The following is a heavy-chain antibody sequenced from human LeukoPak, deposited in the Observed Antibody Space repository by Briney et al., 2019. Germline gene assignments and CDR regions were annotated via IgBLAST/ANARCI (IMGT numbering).Heavy chain of an antibody. V-gene: IGHV3-30*18. CDR3: AKDWGSSGWYNYFDP. D-gene: IGHD6-19*01. J-gene: IGHJ5*02. Sequence: GGSLRLSCVGSGFAFSNYWMSWARQAPGKGLKWVAMISYNGNSKYYGDSVKGRFTISRDNSKDTLHLEMDSLRTEDTAVYYCAKDWGSSGWYNYFDPWGQGTLVTVSS. CDR2: ISYNGNSK. CDR1: GFAFSNYW.